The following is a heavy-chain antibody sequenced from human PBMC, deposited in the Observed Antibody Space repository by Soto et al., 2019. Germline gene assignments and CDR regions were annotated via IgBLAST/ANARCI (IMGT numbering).Heavy chain of an antibody. CDR3: ARVAVGATIYFDY. CDR1: GGSISSGGYF. Sequence: QVQLQESGPGLVKPSQTLSLTCTVSGGSISSGGYFWSWIRQHPGKGLEWIGYIYYSGNTFYNPSLKTRVSISVATSKNQFSLKLISVTAADPAVYYCARVAVGATIYFDYWGQGTLVTVSS. D-gene: IGHD1-26*01. J-gene: IGHJ4*02. CDR2: IYYSGNT. V-gene: IGHV4-31*03.